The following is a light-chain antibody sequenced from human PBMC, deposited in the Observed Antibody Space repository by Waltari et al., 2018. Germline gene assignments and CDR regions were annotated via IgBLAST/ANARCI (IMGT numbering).Light chain of an antibody. Sequence: DIVMTQPPDSLAVSLGERATINCKSSQSVYYGSDNKNYLAWFQQKPRQPPKLLIYWASTRESGVPDRFSGSGSGADFTLTISSLQAEDVAVYFCQQYYSMPFTFGPGTKVDIK. CDR2: WAS. V-gene: IGKV4-1*01. CDR1: QSVYYGSDNKNY. CDR3: QQYYSMPFT. J-gene: IGKJ3*01.